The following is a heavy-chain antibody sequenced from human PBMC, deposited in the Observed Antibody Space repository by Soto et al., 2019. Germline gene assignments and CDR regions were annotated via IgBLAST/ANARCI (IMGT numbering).Heavy chain of an antibody. V-gene: IGHV1-69*06. D-gene: IGHD5-12*01. J-gene: IGHJ4*02. Sequence: SVKVSCKASEDIFKSYSISWVRQAPGQGLEYMGGILPMFGSANSVDKFRGRLTLTADKSTTTTYMELTDLTDADTAVYYCARDFSGYDPALNRFDHWGQ. CDR1: EDIFKSYS. CDR3: ARDFSGYDPALNRFDH. CDR2: ILPMFGSA.